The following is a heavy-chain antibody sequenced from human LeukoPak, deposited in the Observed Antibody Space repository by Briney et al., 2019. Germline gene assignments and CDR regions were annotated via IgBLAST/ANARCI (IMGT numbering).Heavy chain of an antibody. CDR1: GYTFTGYY. CDR3: ARGTKASPVVVVAATPNWFDP. Sequence: ASVKVSCKASGYTFTGYYMHWVRQAPGQGLEWMGWINPNSGGTNYAQKFQGWVTMTRDTSISTAYMELSRLRSDDTAVYYCARGTKASPVVVVAATPNWFDPWGQGTLVTVSS. J-gene: IGHJ5*02. D-gene: IGHD2-15*01. CDR2: INPNSGGT. V-gene: IGHV1-2*04.